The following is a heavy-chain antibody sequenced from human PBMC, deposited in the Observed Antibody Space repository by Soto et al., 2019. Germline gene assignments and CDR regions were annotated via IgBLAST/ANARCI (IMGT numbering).Heavy chain of an antibody. V-gene: IGHV3-23*01. CDR2: ISGSGGST. D-gene: IGHD3-3*01. Sequence: GGSLRLSCAASEFSYSNYAMSWVRQAPGKGLEWVSGISGSGGSTYYADSVKGRFTISRDNYKSTLYLQMNSLGAEDTAVYYCAKDRDFWGGHYNHRGLDYWGQGTLVTVSS. CDR3: AKDRDFWGGHYNHRGLDY. J-gene: IGHJ4*02. CDR1: EFSYSNYA.